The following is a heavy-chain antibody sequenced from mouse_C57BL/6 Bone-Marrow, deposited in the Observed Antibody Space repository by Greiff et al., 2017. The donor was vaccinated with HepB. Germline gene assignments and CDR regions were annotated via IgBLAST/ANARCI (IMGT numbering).Heavy chain of an antibody. D-gene: IGHD2-4*01. CDR2: IYPGGGYT. V-gene: IGHV1-63*01. CDR1: GYTFTNYW. J-gene: IGHJ2*01. CDR3: ARDYDYAFDY. Sequence: QVQLQQSGAELVRPGTSVKMSCKASGYTFTNYWIGWAKQRPGHGLEWIGDIYPGGGYTNYNEKFKGKATLTADKSSSTAYMQFSSLTSEDSAIYYCARDYDYAFDYWGQGTTLTVSS.